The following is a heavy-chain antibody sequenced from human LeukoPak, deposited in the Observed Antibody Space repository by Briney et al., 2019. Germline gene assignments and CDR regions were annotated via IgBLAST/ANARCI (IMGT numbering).Heavy chain of an antibody. CDR2: ISAYNGNT. CDR1: GYTFTSYG. Sequence: ASVKVSCKASGYTFTSYGISWVRQAPGQGLEWMGWISAYNGNTNYAQKLQGRVTMTTDTSTSTAYMELRSLRSDDTAVYYCARGVDYYDSSGYWTDAFDIWGQGTMVTVSS. D-gene: IGHD3-22*01. V-gene: IGHV1-18*01. CDR3: ARGVDYYDSSGYWTDAFDI. J-gene: IGHJ3*02.